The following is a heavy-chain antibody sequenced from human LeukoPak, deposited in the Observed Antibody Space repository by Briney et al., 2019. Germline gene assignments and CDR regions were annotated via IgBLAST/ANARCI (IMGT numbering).Heavy chain of an antibody. CDR3: ARGGWSPDY. V-gene: IGHV3-7*01. CDR1: GFTLSTSW. J-gene: IGHJ4*02. D-gene: IGHD6-19*01. CDR2: IKQDGSEK. Sequence: PGGSLRLSCAASGFTLSTSWMSWVRQAPGKGLEWVADIKQDGSEKYYVDSVKGRFTISRDNTQSSLYLQMNSLRAEDTAVYYCARGGWSPDYWGQGTLVTVAS.